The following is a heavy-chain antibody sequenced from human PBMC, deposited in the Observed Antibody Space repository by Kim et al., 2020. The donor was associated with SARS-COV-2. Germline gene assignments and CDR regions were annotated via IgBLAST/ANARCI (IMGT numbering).Heavy chain of an antibody. CDR2: INHSGSS. Sequence: SETLSLTCAVSGGSFSGFQWSWIRQPPGKGLEWIGEINHSGSSNYNPSLKSRVSMSVDTSKNQFSLKLSSVTAADTAVYYCATGAPGHWGQGTLVTVSS. J-gene: IGHJ1*01. CDR3: ATGAPGH. CDR1: GGSFSGFQ. V-gene: IGHV4-34*01.